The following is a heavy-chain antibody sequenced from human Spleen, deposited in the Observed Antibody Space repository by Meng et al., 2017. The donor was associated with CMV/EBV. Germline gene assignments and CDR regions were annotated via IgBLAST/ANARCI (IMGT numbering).Heavy chain of an antibody. J-gene: IGHJ5*02. V-gene: IGHV2-5*02. CDR3: AHSPPAAGTPSISGWFDP. CDR1: GFSLSTSGVG. CDR2: IYWDDDK. D-gene: IGHD6-13*01. Sequence: QIHLKESGPPLVKPTQTLTLTCTFSGFSLSTSGVGVGWIRQPPGKALEWLALIYWDDDKRYSPSLKSRLTITKDTSKNQVVLTMTNMDPVDTATYYCAHSPPAAGTPSISGWFDPWGQGTLVTVSS.